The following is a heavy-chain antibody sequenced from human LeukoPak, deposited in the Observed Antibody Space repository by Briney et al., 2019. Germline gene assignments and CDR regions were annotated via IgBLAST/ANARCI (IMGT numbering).Heavy chain of an antibody. Sequence: GEPLKISCKGSGYSSTSYWIGWVRQMPGRGLEWMGIIYPGDSDTRYSPSFQGQVTISADKSISTAYLQWSSLKASDTAMYYCASGSFRSGWYGDYWGQGTLVTVSS. CDR1: GYSSTSYW. J-gene: IGHJ4*02. D-gene: IGHD6-19*01. V-gene: IGHV5-51*01. CDR2: IYPGDSDT. CDR3: ASGSFRSGWYGDY.